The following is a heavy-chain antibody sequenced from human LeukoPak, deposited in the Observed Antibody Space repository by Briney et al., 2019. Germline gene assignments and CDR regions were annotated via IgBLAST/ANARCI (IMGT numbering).Heavy chain of an antibody. Sequence: GASVKVSRKASGYTFTSYYMHWVRQAPGQGLEWMGIINPSGGSTSYAQKFQGRVTMTRDTSTSTVYMELSSLRSEDTAVYYCARALLVGYYYDSSGYYYFDYWGQGTLVTVSS. J-gene: IGHJ4*02. V-gene: IGHV1-46*01. CDR3: ARALLVGYYYDSSGYYYFDY. D-gene: IGHD3-22*01. CDR1: GYTFTSYY. CDR2: INPSGGST.